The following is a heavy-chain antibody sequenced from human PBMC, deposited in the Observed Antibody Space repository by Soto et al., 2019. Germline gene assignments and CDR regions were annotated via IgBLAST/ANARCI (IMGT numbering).Heavy chain of an antibody. J-gene: IGHJ3*01. V-gene: IGHV3-23*01. CDR3: TRRAFGRPRSFDL. CDR2: ISAGCAFT. Sequence: VGSLRLSCVASGFAFSNHTMSWVRQAPGKGLEWVSGISAGCAFTYNADSVKGRFTISRDNSQNILFLQMNSLRAEDTAHYYFTRRAFGRPRSFDLWGQGTMVTVSS. D-gene: IGHD3-3*01. CDR1: GFAFSNHT.